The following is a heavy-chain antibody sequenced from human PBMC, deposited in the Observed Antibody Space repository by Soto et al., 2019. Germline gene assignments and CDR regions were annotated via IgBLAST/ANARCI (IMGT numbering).Heavy chain of an antibody. CDR3: AKKEGNDYSNYASNEYYYGMAV. CDR2: ISGSGGST. D-gene: IGHD4-4*01. CDR1: GFTFSSYA. V-gene: IGHV3-23*01. Sequence: GGSLRLSCAASGFTFSSYAMSWVRQAPGKGLEWVSAISGSGGSTYYADSVKGRFTISRDNSKNTLYLQMNSLRAEDTAVYYCAKKEGNDYSNYASNEYYYGMAVWGQGTTVTVSS. J-gene: IGHJ6*02.